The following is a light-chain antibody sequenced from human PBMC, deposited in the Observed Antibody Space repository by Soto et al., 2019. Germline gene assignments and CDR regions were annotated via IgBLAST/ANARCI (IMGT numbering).Light chain of an antibody. CDR3: CSYTSISTSAV. J-gene: IGLJ2*01. CDR1: SSDVGGYNF. CDR2: EVS. V-gene: IGLV2-14*01. Sequence: QSALTQPASVSGSPGQSITISCTGTSSDVGGYNFVSWYQQHPGKAPKLTIFEVSNRPSGVSNRFSGSKSGNTASLTISGLQTEDEADYYCCSYTSISTSAVFGGGTQLTVL.